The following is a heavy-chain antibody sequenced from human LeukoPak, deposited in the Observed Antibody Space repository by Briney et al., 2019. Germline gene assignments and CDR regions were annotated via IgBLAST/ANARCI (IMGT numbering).Heavy chain of an antibody. V-gene: IGHV3-21*06. CDR2: ISGSSNYI. CDR1: GLTFRSYT. D-gene: IGHD3-10*01. Sequence: GGSLRLSCAASGLTFRSYTMNWVRQAPGKGLEWVSSISGSSNYIYYADSVKGRFTISRDNAKNSLYLQMNSLRAEDTAMYYCARTQWFGDPTAGRDAFDIWGQGTMVTVSS. CDR3: ARTQWFGDPTAGRDAFDI. J-gene: IGHJ3*02.